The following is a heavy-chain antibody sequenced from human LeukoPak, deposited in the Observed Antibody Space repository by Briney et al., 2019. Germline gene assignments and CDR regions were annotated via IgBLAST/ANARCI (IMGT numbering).Heavy chain of an antibody. J-gene: IGHJ4*02. CDR3: ARDRDIVVVPAAMY. Sequence: GGSLRLSCAASGFTFSSYSMNWVRQAPGKGLEWVSYISSSSSTIYYADSAKGRFTISRDNAKNSLYLQMNSLRAEDTAVYYCARDRDIVVVPAAMYWGQGTLVTVSS. CDR2: ISSSSSTI. CDR1: GFTFSSYS. D-gene: IGHD2-2*01. V-gene: IGHV3-48*04.